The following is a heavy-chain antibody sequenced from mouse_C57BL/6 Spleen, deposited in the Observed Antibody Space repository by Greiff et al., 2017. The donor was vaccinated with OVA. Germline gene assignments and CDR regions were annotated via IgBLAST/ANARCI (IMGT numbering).Heavy chain of an antibody. CDR2: IDPSDSYT. CDR3: ARGRLLWLRRDAMDY. CDR1: GYTFTSYW. Sequence: QVQLQQPGAELVMPGASVKLSCKASGYTFTSYWMHWVKQRPGQGLEWIGEIDPSDSYTNYNQKFKGKSTLTVDKSSSTAYMQLSSLTSEDSAVYYCARGRLLWLRRDAMDYWGQGTSVTVSS. J-gene: IGHJ4*01. V-gene: IGHV1-69*01. D-gene: IGHD2-2*01.